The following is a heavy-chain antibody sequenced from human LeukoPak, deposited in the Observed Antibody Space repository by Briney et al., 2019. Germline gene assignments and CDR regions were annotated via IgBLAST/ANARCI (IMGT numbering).Heavy chain of an antibody. D-gene: IGHD3-22*01. Sequence: GGSLRLSCAASGFTFSSYSMNWVRQAPGKGLEWVSSISSSSSYIYYADSVKGRFTISRDNAKNSLYLQMNSLRAEDTAVYYCARDQFDNHYDFSGYCYWGQGTLVTVSS. CDR1: GFTFSSYS. J-gene: IGHJ4*02. CDR2: ISSSSSYI. V-gene: IGHV3-21*01. CDR3: ARDQFDNHYDFSGYCY.